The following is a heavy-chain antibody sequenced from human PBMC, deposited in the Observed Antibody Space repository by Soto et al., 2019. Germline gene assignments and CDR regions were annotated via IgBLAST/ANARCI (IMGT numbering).Heavy chain of an antibody. Sequence: QVHLVQSGAEVKKPGASVKVSCKGSGYGFTTYGITWVRQAPGQGLEWMAWISAHNGNTNYAQKLQGSVTVTRDTSTSTAYMELRSVRSDDTAVYYCARERYGDYWGQGALVTVSS. CDR3: ARERYGDY. D-gene: IGHD1-1*01. CDR1: GYGFTTYG. CDR2: ISAHNGNT. V-gene: IGHV1-18*01. J-gene: IGHJ4*02.